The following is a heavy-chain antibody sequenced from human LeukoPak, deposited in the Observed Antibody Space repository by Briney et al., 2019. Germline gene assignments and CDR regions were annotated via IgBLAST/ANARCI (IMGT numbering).Heavy chain of an antibody. CDR1: GFTFRDYY. CDR2: ISSSGGTL. V-gene: IGHV3-11*01. Sequence: GGSLRLSCAASGFTFRDYYMSWIRQAPGKGLEWVSYISSSGGTLYYADSVKGRFTISRDNSENSLYLQMSSLRAEDTAVYYCARVYSGTYSHDYWGQGTLVTVSS. J-gene: IGHJ4*02. CDR3: ARVYSGTYSHDY. D-gene: IGHD1-26*01.